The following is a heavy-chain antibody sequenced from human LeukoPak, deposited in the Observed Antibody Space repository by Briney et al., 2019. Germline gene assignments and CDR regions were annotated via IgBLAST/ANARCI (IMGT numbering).Heavy chain of an antibody. V-gene: IGHV3-74*01. CDR3: ARGGIEEAGYVEF. CDR2: INSDGSST. D-gene: IGHD6-19*01. Sequence: PGGSLRLSCAASGFTFSSYWMSWVRQAPGKGLVWVSRINSDGSSTTYADSVKGPFTISRDNAKNTLYLQMNSLRAEDTAVYYCARGGIEEAGYVEFWGQGTLATVSS. CDR1: GFTFSSYW. J-gene: IGHJ4*02.